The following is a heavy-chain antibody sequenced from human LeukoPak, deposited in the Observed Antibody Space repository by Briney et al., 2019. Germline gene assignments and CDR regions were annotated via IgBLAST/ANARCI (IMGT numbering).Heavy chain of an antibody. CDR3: AREDSGFTFDY. D-gene: IGHD3-22*01. CDR2: IYYSGST. V-gene: IGHV4-59*01. Sequence: SETLSLTCTVSGGSISSYYWSWIRQPPGKGLEWIGCIYYSGSTNYNPSLKSRVTISVDTSKNQFSLKLSSVTAADTAVYYCAREDSGFTFDYWGQGTLVTVSS. J-gene: IGHJ4*02. CDR1: GGSISSYY.